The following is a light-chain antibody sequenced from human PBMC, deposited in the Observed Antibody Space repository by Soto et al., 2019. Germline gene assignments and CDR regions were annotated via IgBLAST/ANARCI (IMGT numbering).Light chain of an antibody. CDR3: QQYSSSPWT. V-gene: IGKV3-20*01. J-gene: IGKJ1*01. CDR1: QSVSSNY. CDR2: GAS. Sequence: EIVLTQSPGTLSLSPGERATLSCRASQSVSSNYLAWYQQKPGQAPRLLIYGASSRATGIPDRFSGSESGTDFTITISRLEPEDFAVYYCQQYSSSPWTFGQGTKVEIK.